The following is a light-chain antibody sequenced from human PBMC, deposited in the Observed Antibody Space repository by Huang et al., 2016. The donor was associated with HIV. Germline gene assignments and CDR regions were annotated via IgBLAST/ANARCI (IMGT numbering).Light chain of an antibody. CDR1: ETIATY. J-gene: IGKJ1*01. Sequence: DIQMTQSPSSLSASVGDRVTLTCRASETIATYLNWYQQKPGKAPRLLINVASTLQSGVPSRFSGSGSGTDFTLIISSLQPEDFAIYYCQQSHTTPRTFGQGTKVEVK. CDR3: QQSHTTPRT. V-gene: IGKV1-39*01. CDR2: VAS.